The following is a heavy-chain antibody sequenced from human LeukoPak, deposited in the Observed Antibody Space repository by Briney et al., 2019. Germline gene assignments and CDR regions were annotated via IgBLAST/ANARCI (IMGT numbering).Heavy chain of an antibody. V-gene: IGHV3-7*03. D-gene: IGHD5-12*01. CDR1: GFIFSRFW. J-gene: IGHJ4*02. CDR2: IKPDGSEK. Sequence: PGGSLRLSCAASGFIFSRFWMSWVRQAPGKGLEWVANIKPDGSEKYYVDSVRGRFTISRDNAKNSLYLQMNSLRAEDTAVYYCARAEGATMLDYWGQGTLVTVSS. CDR3: ARAEGATMLDY.